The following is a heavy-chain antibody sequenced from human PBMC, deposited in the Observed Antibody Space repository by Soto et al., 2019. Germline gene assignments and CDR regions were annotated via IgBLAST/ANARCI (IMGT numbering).Heavy chain of an antibody. V-gene: IGHV4-30-2*01. CDR2: IYHSGST. CDR1: DGSISSYS. J-gene: IGHJ5*02. Sequence: SETLSLTCTVSDGSISSYSWSWIRQPPGKGLEWIGYIYHSGSTYYNPSLKSRVTISVDRSKNQFSLKMSSVTAADTAVYYCARVPGDFWSGYYSVSAPWGQGTLVPVPS. D-gene: IGHD3-3*01. CDR3: ARVPGDFWSGYYSVSAP.